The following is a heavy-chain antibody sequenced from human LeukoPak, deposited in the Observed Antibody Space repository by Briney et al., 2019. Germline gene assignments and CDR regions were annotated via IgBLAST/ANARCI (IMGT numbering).Heavy chain of an antibody. D-gene: IGHD5-12*01. CDR3: ARRRGYSGYGIIDY. CDR2: IYYSGST. CDR1: GGSISSYY. V-gene: IGHV4-59*08. Sequence: SETLSLTCTVSGGSISSYYWSWIRQPPGKGLEWIGYIYYSGSTNYNPSLKSRVTISVDTSKNQFSLKLSSVTAADTAVYYYARRRGYSGYGIIDYWGQGTLVTVSS. J-gene: IGHJ4*02.